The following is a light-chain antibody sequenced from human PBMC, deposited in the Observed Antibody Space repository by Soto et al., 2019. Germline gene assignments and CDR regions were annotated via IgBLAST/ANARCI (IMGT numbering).Light chain of an antibody. CDR2: KAS. J-gene: IGKJ1*01. CDR1: QTISSW. Sequence: LQMTQSPSTLSGSVGDRVTITCRASQTISSWLAWYQQKPGKAPKLLIYKASTLKSGVPSRFSGSGSGTEFTLTISSLQSEDFAVYYCQQYDNWPWTFGQGTKVDIK. CDR3: QQYDNWPWT. V-gene: IGKV1-5*03.